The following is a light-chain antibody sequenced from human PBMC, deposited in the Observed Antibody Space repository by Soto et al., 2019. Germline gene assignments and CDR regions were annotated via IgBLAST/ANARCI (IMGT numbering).Light chain of an antibody. CDR1: QSIRIW. J-gene: IGKJ1*01. CDR3: QQHNSYPRT. V-gene: IGKV1-5*03. Sequence: DIQMTQSPSTLSASVGDRFTITCRASQSIRIWLAWYQQKPGRAPKLLICTPSNLELGVPSRFSGSGSGTEVTLTSSSLQPDDFATYYCQQHNSYPRTFGQGTKVEIK. CDR2: TPS.